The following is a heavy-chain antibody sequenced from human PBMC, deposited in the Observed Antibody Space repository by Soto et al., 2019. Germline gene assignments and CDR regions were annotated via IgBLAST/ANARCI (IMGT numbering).Heavy chain of an antibody. CDR2: ISGSGGST. CDR3: AFGFSAGKGTQPVF. J-gene: IGHJ4*02. D-gene: IGHD6-13*01. V-gene: IGHV3-23*01. CDR1: GFTFSSFA. Sequence: GSPRLSCAASGFTFSSFAMSWVRQAPGKGLDWVSAISGSGGSTYSADSVKGRFTISRDNSKNTLYLQMSSLRAEDTAVYYCAFGFSAGKGTQPVFWGQASLVNV.